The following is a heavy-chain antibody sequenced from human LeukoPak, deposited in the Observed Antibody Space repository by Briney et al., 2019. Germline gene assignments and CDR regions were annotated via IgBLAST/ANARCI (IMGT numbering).Heavy chain of an antibody. CDR3: ARNGQVWFGELLLPGFFDY. D-gene: IGHD3-10*01. J-gene: IGHJ4*02. CDR2: IIPIFGTA. Sequence: SVKVSCKASGGTFSSYAISWVRQAPGQGLEWMGGIIPIFGTANYAQKFQGRVTITADESTSTAYMELSSLRSEDTAVYYCARNGQVWFGELLLPGFFDYWGQGTLVTVSS. CDR1: GGTFSSYA. V-gene: IGHV1-69*13.